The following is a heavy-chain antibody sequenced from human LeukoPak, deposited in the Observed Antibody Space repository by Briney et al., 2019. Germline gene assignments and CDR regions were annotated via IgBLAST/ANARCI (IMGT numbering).Heavy chain of an antibody. CDR2: IYYSGST. J-gene: IGHJ4*02. Sequence: SETLSLTCTVSGGSISSYYWSWIRQPPGKGLEWIGYIYYSGSTNYNPSLKSRLTISVDTSKNQFSLKLSSVTAADTAVYYCARDGDSSGYYYNSYGFDYWGQGTLVTVSS. V-gene: IGHV4-59*01. D-gene: IGHD3-22*01. CDR3: ARDGDSSGYYYNSYGFDY. CDR1: GGSISSYY.